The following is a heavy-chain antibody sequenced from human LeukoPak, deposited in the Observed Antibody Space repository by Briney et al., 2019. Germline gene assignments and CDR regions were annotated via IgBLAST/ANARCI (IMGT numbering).Heavy chain of an antibody. CDR3: AISGGSGSEDY. CDR2: IYHSGST. Sequence: SETLSLTCTVSGYSISSGYYWGWIRQPPGKGLEWIGSIYHSGSTYYNPSLKSRVTISVDRSKNQFSLKLTSVTAADTAVYYCAISGGSGSEDYWGQGTLVSVSS. CDR1: GYSISSGYY. D-gene: IGHD3-10*01. J-gene: IGHJ4*02. V-gene: IGHV4-38-2*02.